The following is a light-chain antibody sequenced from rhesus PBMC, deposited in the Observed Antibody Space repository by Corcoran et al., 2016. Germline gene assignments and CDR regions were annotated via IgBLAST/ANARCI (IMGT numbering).Light chain of an antibody. CDR1: SSDVGAYDY. Sequence: QAAPTQPPSVSGSPGQAVTISCTGSSSDVGAYDYVSWYQQHPGKVPKLMISGVSKRPSGVSDRFSGSKSGNTASLTISGLQAEDEADYYCCSYTTTRTYIFGSGTRLIVL. CDR2: GVS. J-gene: IGLJ1*01. V-gene: IGLV2S7*01. CDR3: CSYTTTRTYI.